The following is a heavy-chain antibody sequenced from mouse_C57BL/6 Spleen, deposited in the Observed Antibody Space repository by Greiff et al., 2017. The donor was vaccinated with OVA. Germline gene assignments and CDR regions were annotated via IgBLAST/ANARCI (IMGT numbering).Heavy chain of an antibody. V-gene: IGHV2-3*01. CDR2: IWGDGST. CDR3: AKNSYYEGDAMDY. J-gene: IGHJ4*01. D-gene: IGHD2-12*01. CDR1: GFSLTSYG. Sequence: QVQLMESGPGLVVPSQSLSISCTVSGFSLTSYGVSWVRQPPGKGLEWLGVIWGDGSTNYHTALISRLSISKDNSKSTVVLKLNSLQTDDTATYYCAKNSYYEGDAMDYWGQVTTVTVSS.